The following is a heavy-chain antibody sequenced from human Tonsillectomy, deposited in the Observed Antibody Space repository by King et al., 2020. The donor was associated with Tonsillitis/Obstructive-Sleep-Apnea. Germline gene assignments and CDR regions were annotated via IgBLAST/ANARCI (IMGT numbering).Heavy chain of an antibody. J-gene: IGHJ4*02. CDR3: ARAXVPAVIDY. CDR1: GFTVSNHY. CDR2: IYSGGST. V-gene: IGHV3-53*01. D-gene: IGHD2-2*01. Sequence: VQLVESGGGFIQPGGSLRLSCSASGFTVSNHYMNWVRQAPGKGLEWVSVIYSGGSTYYADSVKGRFTVSRDTSKNTVYLQMNSLIVEDPAVYFCARAXVPAVIDYXGQGSLVTVSS.